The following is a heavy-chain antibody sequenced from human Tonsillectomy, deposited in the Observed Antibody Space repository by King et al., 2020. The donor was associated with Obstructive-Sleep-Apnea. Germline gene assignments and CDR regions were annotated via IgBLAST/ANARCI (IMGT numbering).Heavy chain of an antibody. J-gene: IGHJ5*02. CDR3: AGRTRCGSGSFYNVCFDP. CDR1: GYTFTSYW. Sequence: QLVQSGAEVKKPGESLRISCKGSGYTFTSYWITWVRQMPGKGLEWMGRIDPTDSYTNYSPSFQGHVTMSADKTISTAYLQWNSLKASDTAMYYCAGRTRCGSGSFYNVCFDPWGQGTLVTVSS. V-gene: IGHV5-10-1*03. CDR2: IDPTDSYT. D-gene: IGHD3-10*01.